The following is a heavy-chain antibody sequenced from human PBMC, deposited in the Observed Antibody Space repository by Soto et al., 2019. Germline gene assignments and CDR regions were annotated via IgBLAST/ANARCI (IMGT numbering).Heavy chain of an antibody. Sequence: QVQLVESGGGVVQPGRSLRLSCAASGFTFSSYGMHWVRQAPGKGLEWVAVISYDGSNKYYADSVKGRFTISRDNSKNTLYLQMNSLRAEDTAVYYCAKSSSGDDGFDYWGQGTLVTVSS. J-gene: IGHJ4*02. CDR1: GFTFSSYG. D-gene: IGHD2-21*01. V-gene: IGHV3-30*18. CDR3: AKSSSGDDGFDY. CDR2: ISYDGSNK.